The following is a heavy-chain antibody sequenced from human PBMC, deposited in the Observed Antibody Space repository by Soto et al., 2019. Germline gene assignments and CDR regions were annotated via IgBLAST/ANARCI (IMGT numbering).Heavy chain of an antibody. Sequence: GESLKISCKGSGYSFTSYWIGWVRQMPGKGLEWMGIIYPGDSDTRYSPSFQGQVTISADKSISTAYLQWSSLKASDTAMYYCARVAPIFGPGFWSGYYSPTYFDYWGQGTLVTAPQ. J-gene: IGHJ4*02. V-gene: IGHV5-51*01. CDR1: GYSFTSYW. CDR3: ARVAPIFGPGFWSGYYSPTYFDY. CDR2: IYPGDSDT. D-gene: IGHD3-3*01.